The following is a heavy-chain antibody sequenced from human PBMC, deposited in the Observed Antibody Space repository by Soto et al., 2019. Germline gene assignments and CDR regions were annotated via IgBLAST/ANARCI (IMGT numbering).Heavy chain of an antibody. V-gene: IGHV3-23*01. CDR2: ISGSGGST. J-gene: IGHJ4*02. D-gene: IGHD3-10*01. Sequence: EVQLLESGGGLVQPGGSLRLSCAASGFTFSSYAMSWVRQAPGKGLEWVSAISGSGGSTYYADSVKGRFTISRDNSKNTLYLQMYSLRAEDTAVYYCAKRGFRFWEAYYFDYWGQGTLVTVSS. CDR1: GFTFSSYA. CDR3: AKRGFRFWEAYYFDY.